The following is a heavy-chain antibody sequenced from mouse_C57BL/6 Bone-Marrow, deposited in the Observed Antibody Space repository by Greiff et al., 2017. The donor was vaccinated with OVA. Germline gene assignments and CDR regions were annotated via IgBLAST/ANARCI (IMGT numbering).Heavy chain of an antibody. Sequence: EVQLQESGPGLVKPSQSLSLTCSVTGYSITSGYYWNWIRQFPGNQLEWMGYISYDGSNNYNPSLKNRISITRDTSKNQFFLKLNSVTTEDTATYYCARPLHYYGSSYPYAMDYWGQGTSVTVSS. CDR1: GYSITSGYY. CDR3: ARPLHYYGSSYPYAMDY. CDR2: ISYDGSN. J-gene: IGHJ4*01. D-gene: IGHD1-1*01. V-gene: IGHV3-6*01.